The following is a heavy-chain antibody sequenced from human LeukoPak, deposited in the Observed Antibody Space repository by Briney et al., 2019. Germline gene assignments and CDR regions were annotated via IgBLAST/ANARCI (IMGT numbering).Heavy chain of an antibody. CDR3: ATSPRGYYGSGSMDV. Sequence: ASVKVSCKASGYTFTSYDINWVRQATGQGLEWLGWMNPNSGNTGYAQKFQGRVTMTEDTSTDTAYMELSSLRSEDTAVYYCATSPRGYYGSGSMDVWGKGTTVTISS. CDR2: MNPNSGNT. V-gene: IGHV1-8*01. J-gene: IGHJ6*04. D-gene: IGHD3-10*01. CDR1: GYTFTSYD.